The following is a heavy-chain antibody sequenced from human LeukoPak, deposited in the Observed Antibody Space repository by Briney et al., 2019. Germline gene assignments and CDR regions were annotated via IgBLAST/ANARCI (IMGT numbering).Heavy chain of an antibody. Sequence: PSETLSLTCTVSGGSISSYYWSWIRQPPGKGLEWIGYIYYSGSTNYNPSLKSRVTISVDTSKNQFSLKLSSVTAADTAVYYCARVGYDCSSGWPNDAFDIWGQGTMVTVSS. V-gene: IGHV4-59*01. J-gene: IGHJ3*02. CDR1: GGSISSYY. CDR3: ARVGYDCSSGWPNDAFDI. D-gene: IGHD6-19*01. CDR2: IYYSGST.